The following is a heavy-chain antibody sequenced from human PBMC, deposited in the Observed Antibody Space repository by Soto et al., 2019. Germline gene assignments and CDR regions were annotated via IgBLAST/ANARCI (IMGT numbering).Heavy chain of an antibody. V-gene: IGHV5-51*01. CDR2: IYPGDSDT. CDR3: ARGSFVIIDSLGAAPYYYYYGMDV. J-gene: IGHJ6*02. D-gene: IGHD3-10*01. CDR1: GYSFTSYW. Sequence: PGESLKISCKGSGYSFTSYWIGWVRQMPGKGLEWMGIIYPGDSDTRYSPSFQGQVTISADKSISTAYLQWSSLKASDTAMYYCARGSFVIIDSLGAAPYYYYYGMDVWGQGTTVTVSS.